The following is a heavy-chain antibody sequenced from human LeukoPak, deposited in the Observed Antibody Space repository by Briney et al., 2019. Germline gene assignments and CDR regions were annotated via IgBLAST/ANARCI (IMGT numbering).Heavy chain of an antibody. CDR2: IYYSGST. Sequence: SETLSLTCTVSGGSLSSYYWSWIRQPPGKGLEWIGYIYYSGSTNYNPSLKSRVTISVDTSKNQFSLKLSSVTAADTAVYYCARLDLDAFDIWGQGTMVTVSS. J-gene: IGHJ3*02. V-gene: IGHV4-59*08. CDR1: GGSLSSYY. CDR3: ARLDLDAFDI. D-gene: IGHD3/OR15-3a*01.